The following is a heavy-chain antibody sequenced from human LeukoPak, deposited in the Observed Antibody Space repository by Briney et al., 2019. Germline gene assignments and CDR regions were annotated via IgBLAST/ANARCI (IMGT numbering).Heavy chain of an antibody. CDR2: INHSGST. D-gene: IGHD1-26*01. V-gene: IGHV4-34*01. CDR1: GGSFSGYY. CDR3: ARGPGYSGSYYRHFDY. Sequence: SETLSLTCAVYGGSFSGYYWGWLRQPPGKGLEWIGEINHSGSTNYNPSLKSRVTISVDTSKNQFSLKLSSVTAADTAVYYCARGPGYSGSYYRHFDYWGQGTLVTVSS. J-gene: IGHJ4*02.